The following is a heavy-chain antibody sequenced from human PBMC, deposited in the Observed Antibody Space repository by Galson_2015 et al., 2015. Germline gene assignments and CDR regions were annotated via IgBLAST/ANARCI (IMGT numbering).Heavy chain of an antibody. J-gene: IGHJ6*02. Sequence: SLRLSCAASGFTFSSYAIHWVRQAPGKGLEWVTVISYDGSDKYYVDAVKGRFIISRDNSNNMLYLQMNSLRTEDTAVYYCAKDVVRGVIHGVDVWGQGTTVIVSS. CDR1: GFTFSSYA. CDR3: AKDVVRGVIHGVDV. V-gene: IGHV3-30*04. D-gene: IGHD3-10*02. CDR2: ISYDGSDK.